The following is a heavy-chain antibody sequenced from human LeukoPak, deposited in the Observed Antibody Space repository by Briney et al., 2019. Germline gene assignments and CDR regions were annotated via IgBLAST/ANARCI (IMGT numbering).Heavy chain of an antibody. Sequence: SQTLSLTCTVSGGSISSSSYYWSWIRQPAGKGLEWIGRIYTSGSTNYNPSLNSRVTISVDTSKNQFSLKLSSVTAADTAVYYCARAWRWLPLDYWGQGTLVTVSS. J-gene: IGHJ4*02. CDR1: GGSISSSSYY. D-gene: IGHD5-24*01. V-gene: IGHV4-61*02. CDR2: IYTSGST. CDR3: ARAWRWLPLDY.